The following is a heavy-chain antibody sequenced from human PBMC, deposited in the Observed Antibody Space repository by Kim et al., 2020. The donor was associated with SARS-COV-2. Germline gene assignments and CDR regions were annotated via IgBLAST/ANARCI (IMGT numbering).Heavy chain of an antibody. J-gene: IGHJ4*02. Sequence: YADFVKGRFTSSSDNSKSTLYLQMNSLRPEDTAIYYCAKDRFRGSLTADYWGQGTLVTVSS. CDR3: AKDRFRGSLTADY. V-gene: IGHV3-30*02. D-gene: IGHD3-10*01.